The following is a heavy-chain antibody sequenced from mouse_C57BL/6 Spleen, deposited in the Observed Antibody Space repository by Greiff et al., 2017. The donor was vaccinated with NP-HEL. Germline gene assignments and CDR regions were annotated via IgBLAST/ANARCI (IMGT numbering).Heavy chain of an antibody. CDR1: GYTFTDYY. CDR2: INPNNGGT. CDR3: ARSGSNYGDWYFDV. V-gene: IGHV1-26*01. J-gene: IGHJ1*03. Sequence: VQLQQSGPELVKPGASVKISCKASGYTFTDYYMNWVKQSHGKSLEWIGDINPNNGGTSYNQKFKGKATLTVDKSSSTAYMELRSLTSEDSAVYYCARSGSNYGDWYFDVWGTGTTVTVSS. D-gene: IGHD2-5*01.